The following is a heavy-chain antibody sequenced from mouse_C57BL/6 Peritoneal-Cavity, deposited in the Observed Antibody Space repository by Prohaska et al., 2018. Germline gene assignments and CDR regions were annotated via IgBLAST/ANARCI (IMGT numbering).Heavy chain of an antibody. CDR2: INPDSSII. Sequence: DVRLLQSGGGLVQPGGSLKLSCAASGIDFSRYCMSWVRRAPGKGLEWIGEINPDSSIINYEPSLKDKFIRSRDNAKNTLDLQTSKVRSEDTALYYCASNYPFAYWGQGTLVNVSA. CDR1: GIDFSRYC. J-gene: IGHJ3*01. D-gene: IGHD2-1*01. CDR3: ASNYPFAY. V-gene: IGHV4-1*01.